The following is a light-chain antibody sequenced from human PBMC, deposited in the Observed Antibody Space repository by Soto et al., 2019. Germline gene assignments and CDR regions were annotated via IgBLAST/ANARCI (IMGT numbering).Light chain of an antibody. V-gene: IGLV2-14*03. CDR1: SSDVGGYDH. J-gene: IGLJ3*02. Sequence: QSALTQPASVSGSPGQSITISCTGTSSDVGGYDHVSWYQQHPGKAPKLIIYDVTVRPSGISPSFSGSKADNTASLAVSGLQPEDEADYYCSSYTNKDTLVFGGGTKLTVL. CDR2: DVT. CDR3: SSYTNKDTLV.